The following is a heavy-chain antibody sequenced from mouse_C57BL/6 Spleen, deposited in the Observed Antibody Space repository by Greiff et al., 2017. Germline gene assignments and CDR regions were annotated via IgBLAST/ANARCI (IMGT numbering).Heavy chain of an antibody. CDR2: INPNNGGT. D-gene: IGHD2-4*01. CDR3: AREGASYYDYDPRYFDV. Sequence: EVQLQQSGPELVKPGASVKISCKASGYTFTDYYMNWVKQSHGKSLEWIGDINPNNGGTSYNQKFKGKATLTVDKSSSTAYMELRSLTSEDSAVYYCAREGASYYDYDPRYFDVWGTGTTVTVSS. J-gene: IGHJ1*03. CDR1: GYTFTDYY. V-gene: IGHV1-26*01.